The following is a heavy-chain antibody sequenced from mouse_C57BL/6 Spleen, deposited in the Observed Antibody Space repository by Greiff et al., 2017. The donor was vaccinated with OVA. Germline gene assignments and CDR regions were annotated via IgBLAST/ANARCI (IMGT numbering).Heavy chain of an antibody. V-gene: IGHV5-9*01. CDR1: GFTFSSYT. J-gene: IGHJ2*01. CDR3: ARHSGYYEYYFDY. CDR2: ISGGGGNT. Sequence: EVQLVESGGGLVKPGGSLKLSCAASGFTFSSYTMSWVRQTPEKRLEWVATISGGGGNTYYPDSVKGRFTISRDNAKNTLYLQMSSLRSEDTALYYCARHSGYYEYYFDYWGQGTTLTVSS. D-gene: IGHD2-3*01.